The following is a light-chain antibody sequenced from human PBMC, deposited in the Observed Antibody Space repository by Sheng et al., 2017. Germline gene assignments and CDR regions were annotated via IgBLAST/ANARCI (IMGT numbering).Light chain of an antibody. CDR3: QQRSNWGPLT. Sequence: EIVLTQSPATLSVSPGERATLSCRASQSVSSNLAWYQQKPGQAPRLLIYDASNRATGIPARFSGSGSGTDFTLTISSLEPEDFAVYYCQQRSNWGPLTFGGGTKVEIK. CDR1: QSVSSN. CDR2: DAS. V-gene: IGKV3-11*01. J-gene: IGKJ4*01.